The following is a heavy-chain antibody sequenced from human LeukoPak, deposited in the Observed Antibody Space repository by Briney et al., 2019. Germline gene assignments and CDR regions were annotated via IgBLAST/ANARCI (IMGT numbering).Heavy chain of an antibody. J-gene: IGHJ4*02. CDR2: INHNGNVN. V-gene: IGHV3-7*01. Sequence: GGSLRLSCAASGFTFSSYWMNWARQAPGKGLEWVASINHNGNVNYYVDSVKGRFTISRDNAKNTLYLQMDSLRAEDTAIYYCAKIPSATENFDYWGQGTLVMVSS. D-gene: IGHD5-12*01. CDR3: AKIPSATENFDY. CDR1: GFTFSSYW.